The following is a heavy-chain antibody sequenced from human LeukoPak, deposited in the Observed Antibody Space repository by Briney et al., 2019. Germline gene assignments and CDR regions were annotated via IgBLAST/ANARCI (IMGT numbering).Heavy chain of an antibody. D-gene: IGHD6-19*01. J-gene: IGHJ4*02. CDR2: ISGSGGST. Sequence: GSLRLSCAASGFTLSSYAMSWVRQAPGKGLEWVSAISGSGGSTYYADSVKGRFTISRDNSKNTLYLQMNSLRAEDTAVYYCAKGPDSSGWYLPFDYWGQGTLVTVSS. CDR3: AKGPDSSGWYLPFDY. CDR1: GFTLSSYA. V-gene: IGHV3-23*01.